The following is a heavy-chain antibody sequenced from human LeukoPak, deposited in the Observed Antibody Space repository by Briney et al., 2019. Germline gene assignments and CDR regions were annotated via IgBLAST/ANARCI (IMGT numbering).Heavy chain of an antibody. V-gene: IGHV4-39*01. D-gene: IGHD2-15*01. Sequence: SETLSLTCTVSGGSISSSSYYWGWIRQPPGRGLEWIGSIYYSGSTYYNPSLKSRVTIYVHTSKTQFSLKLSSVTAADTAVYYCALYCSGGSCHLDAFDIWGQGTMVTVS. CDR1: GGSISSSSYY. CDR2: IYYSGST. J-gene: IGHJ3*02. CDR3: ALYCSGGSCHLDAFDI.